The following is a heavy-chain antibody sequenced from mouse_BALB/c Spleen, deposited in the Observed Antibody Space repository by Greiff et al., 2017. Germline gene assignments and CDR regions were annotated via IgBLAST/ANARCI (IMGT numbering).Heavy chain of an antibody. CDR2: ISTYYGDA. CDR1: GYTFTDYA. V-gene: IGHV1S137*01. J-gene: IGHJ3*01. CDR3: ARGQTWFAY. Sequence: QVQLQQSGAELVRPGVSVKISCKGSGYTFTDYAMHWVKQSPAKSLEWIGVISTYYGDASYNQKFKGKATMTVDKSSSTAYMELARLTSEDSAIYYCARGQTWFAYWGQGTLVTVSA.